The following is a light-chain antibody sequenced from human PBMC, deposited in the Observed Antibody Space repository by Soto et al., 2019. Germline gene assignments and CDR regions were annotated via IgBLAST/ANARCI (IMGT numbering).Light chain of an antibody. CDR3: QQRNSYPLT. J-gene: IGKJ3*01. CDR1: QDISNY. V-gene: IGKV1-9*01. Sequence: DIQLTQSPSFLSASVGDRDTITCRASQDISNYLVWYQQKPGKAPKPLNYAASTLQSGVPSRFSGSESGTEFTLTISILQPEDFATYYCQQRNSYPLTFAPGTNVDIK. CDR2: AAS.